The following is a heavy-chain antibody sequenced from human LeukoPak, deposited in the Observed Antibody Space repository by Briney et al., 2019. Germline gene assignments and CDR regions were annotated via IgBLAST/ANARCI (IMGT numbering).Heavy chain of an antibody. V-gene: IGHV4-34*01. Sequence: PSETLSLTCAVYGGSFSGYYWCSIRQPPGKGLEWIGEINHSGSTNYNPSLKSRVTISVDTSKNQFSLKLSSVTAADTAVYYCARRRVVVVAATVPSLKRYWYFDLWGRGTLVTVSS. J-gene: IGHJ2*01. D-gene: IGHD2-15*01. CDR3: ARRRVVVVAATVPSLKRYWYFDL. CDR2: INHSGST. CDR1: GGSFSGYY.